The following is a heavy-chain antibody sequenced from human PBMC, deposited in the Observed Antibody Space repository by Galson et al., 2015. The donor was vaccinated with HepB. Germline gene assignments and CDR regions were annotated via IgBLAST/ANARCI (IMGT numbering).Heavy chain of an antibody. J-gene: IGHJ4*02. CDR3: TRLGDLSGYSSS. Sequence: LRLSCAASGFSFSGSAIHWVRQTSRQGLEWVGHIKSKASNYATAYTMSLKGRFTISRDDSKNTAYLHMKRLKTEDTAVYYGTRLGDLSGYSSSWGQGTLVTVSS. CDR2: IKSKASNYAT. V-gene: IGHV3-73*01. D-gene: IGHD6-13*01. CDR1: GFSFSGSA.